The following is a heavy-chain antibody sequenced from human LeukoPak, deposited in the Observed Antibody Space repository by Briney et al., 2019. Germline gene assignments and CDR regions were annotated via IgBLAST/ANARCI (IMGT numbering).Heavy chain of an antibody. J-gene: IGHJ4*02. CDR1: EFTGFTFSGYA. CDR3: ARDRVWGSRGTLEY. Sequence: GGSLRLSCAASEFTGFTFSGYAMSWVRQAPGKGMEWVSTSGSGGSTHYVDSVKGRFTISRDNSKNTLYLQMNSLRAEDTAVYYCARDRVWGSRGTLEYWGQGTLVTVSS. CDR2: SGSGGST. V-gene: IGHV3-23*01. D-gene: IGHD3-16*01.